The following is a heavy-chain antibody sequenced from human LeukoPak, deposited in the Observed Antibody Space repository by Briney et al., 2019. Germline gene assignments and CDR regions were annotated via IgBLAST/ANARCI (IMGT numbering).Heavy chain of an antibody. J-gene: IGHJ4*02. CDR1: GFTFSSYA. Sequence: GGSLRLSCAASGFTFSSYAMHWVRQAPGKGLEWVSYISSSSSTIYYADSVKGRFTISRDNSKNTLYLQMNSLRAEDTAVYHCVRTYYSNYVHYYDYWGRGTLVTVSS. D-gene: IGHD4-11*01. CDR3: VRTYYSNYVHYYDY. V-gene: IGHV3-48*01. CDR2: ISSSSSTI.